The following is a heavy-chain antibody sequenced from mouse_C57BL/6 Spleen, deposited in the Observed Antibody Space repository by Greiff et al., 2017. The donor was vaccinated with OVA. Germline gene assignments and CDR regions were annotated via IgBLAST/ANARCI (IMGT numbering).Heavy chain of an antibody. V-gene: IGHV5-4*01. CDR1: GFTFSSYA. CDR2: ISDGGSYT. D-gene: IGHD2-4*01. CDR3: ARDGYYDEGFDY. Sequence: EVMLVESGGGLVKPGGSLKLSCAASGFTFSSYAMSWVRQTPEKRLEWVATISDGGSYTYYPDNVKGRFTISRDNAKNNLYLQMSHLKSEDTAMYYCARDGYYDEGFDYWGQGTTLTVSS. J-gene: IGHJ2*01.